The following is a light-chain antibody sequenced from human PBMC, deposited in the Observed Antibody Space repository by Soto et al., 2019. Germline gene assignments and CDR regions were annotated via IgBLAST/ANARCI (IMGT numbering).Light chain of an antibody. Sequence: QSALTQPPSASGSPGQSITISCTGTSSDVGGYNYVSWYQQHPGKAPKLIIHEVNHRPSGVSNRFSGSKSGNTASLTISGLQAEDEAAYYCSSYTGYNNFVFGTGTKVTVL. J-gene: IGLJ1*01. CDR2: EVN. V-gene: IGLV2-8*01. CDR3: SSYTGYNNFV. CDR1: SSDVGGYNY.